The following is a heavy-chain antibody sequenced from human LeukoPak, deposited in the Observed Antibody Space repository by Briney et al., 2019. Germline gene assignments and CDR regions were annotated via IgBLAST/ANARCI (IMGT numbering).Heavy chain of an antibody. V-gene: IGHV4-4*07. J-gene: IGHJ4*02. D-gene: IGHD4-17*01. CDR3: TDDFGD. CDR2: IYPSGTT. Sequence: PSETLSLTCSVPGASVSSYYWTWIRQPAGKGLEWIGRIYPSGTTHYNPSLKSRVIMSLDTSKNHFSLKLTSVTAADTAVYYCTDDFGDWGQGTLVTVSS. CDR1: GASVSSYY.